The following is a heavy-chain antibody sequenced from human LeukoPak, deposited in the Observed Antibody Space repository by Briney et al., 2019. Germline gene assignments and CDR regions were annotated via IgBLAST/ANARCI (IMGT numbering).Heavy chain of an antibody. V-gene: IGHV1-2*02. D-gene: IGHD2-15*01. CDR3: ARVLGVLRYCSGGSCPLDY. Sequence: GASVKVSCKASGYTFTGYYMHWVRQAPGQGLEWMGWINPNSGGTNYAQKFQGRVTMARDTSISTAYMELSRLRSDDTAVYYCARVLGVLRYCSGGSCPLDYWGQGTLVTVSS. J-gene: IGHJ4*02. CDR1: GYTFTGYY. CDR2: INPNSGGT.